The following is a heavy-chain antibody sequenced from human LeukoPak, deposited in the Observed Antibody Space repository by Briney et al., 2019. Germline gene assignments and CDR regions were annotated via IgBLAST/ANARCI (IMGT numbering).Heavy chain of an antibody. V-gene: IGHV3-74*01. CDR1: GFTLSSYW. J-gene: IGHJ4*02. Sequence: GGSLSPSCAVSGFTLSSYWVRWVRPAAGKGLVWVSCNKSEGSSTSNPNSVKGRFTNARDNAKNTVLLQINSLRAEDTAVYYWARVWGSGSQFYFDYWGQGALLTVSS. D-gene: IGHD3-10*01. CDR2: NKSEGSST. CDR3: ARVWGSGSQFYFDY.